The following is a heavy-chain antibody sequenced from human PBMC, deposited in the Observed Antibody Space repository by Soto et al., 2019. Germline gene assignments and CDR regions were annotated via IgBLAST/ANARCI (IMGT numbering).Heavy chain of an antibody. J-gene: IGHJ4*02. V-gene: IGHV3-53*01. Sequence: GGSLRLSCAASGFTFSSDWMHWVRQAPGKGLVWVSVIYSGDSTYYADSVKGRFTISRENSKNTLYLQINSLRADDTAVYYCTRAPLGGYIDYWGQGTLVTVSS. CDR1: GFTFSSDW. CDR2: IYSGDST. CDR3: TRAPLGGYIDY.